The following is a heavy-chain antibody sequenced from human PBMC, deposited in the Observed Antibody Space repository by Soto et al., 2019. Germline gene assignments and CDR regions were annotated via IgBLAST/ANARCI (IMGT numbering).Heavy chain of an antibody. CDR3: AREFQGQQLSLTDAFDI. CDR2: ISYDGSNK. V-gene: IGHV3-30*04. CDR1: GFTFSSYA. J-gene: IGHJ3*02. Sequence: GGSLRLSCAASGFTFSSYAMHWVRQAPGKGLEWVAVISYDGSNKYYADSVKGRFTISRDNSKNTLYLQMNSLRAEDTAVYYCAREFQGQQLSLTDAFDIWGQGTMVTVSS. D-gene: IGHD6-13*01.